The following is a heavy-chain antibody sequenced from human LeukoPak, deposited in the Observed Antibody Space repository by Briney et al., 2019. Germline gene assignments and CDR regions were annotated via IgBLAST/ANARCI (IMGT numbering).Heavy chain of an antibody. J-gene: IGHJ4*02. CDR2: ISGDGGST. CDR3: AKGYYYDSSGYYFLDY. Sequence: GGSLRPSCAASGFTFDDYAMHWVRQAPGKGLEWVSLISGDGGSTYYADSVKGRFTISRDNSKNSPYLQMNSLRTEDTALYYCAKGYYYDSSGYYFLDYWGQGTLVTVSS. V-gene: IGHV3-43*02. D-gene: IGHD3-22*01. CDR1: GFTFDDYA.